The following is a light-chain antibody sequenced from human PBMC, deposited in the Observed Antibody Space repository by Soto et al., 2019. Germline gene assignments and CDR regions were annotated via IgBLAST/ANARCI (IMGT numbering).Light chain of an antibody. V-gene: IGKV3-20*01. J-gene: IGKJ5*01. CDR1: QSLANSF. CDR2: DTS. Sequence: EFVLTQSPGTLSLSPAERSTLSCISSQSLANSFIAWYQQKPGQAPRLLIYDTSSRASGIPDRFSGSGSGTDFTLTISRLEAEDFAVYYCQQSSSSPITFGQGTRLEI. CDR3: QQSSSSPIT.